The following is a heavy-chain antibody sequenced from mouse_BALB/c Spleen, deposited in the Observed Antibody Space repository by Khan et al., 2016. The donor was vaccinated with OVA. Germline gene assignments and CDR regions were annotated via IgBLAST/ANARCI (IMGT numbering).Heavy chain of an antibody. CDR3: SRGGGTAPFAY. CDR1: GFTFSDYG. CDR2: ISDLAYTI. J-gene: IGHJ3*01. Sequence: EVELVESGGGLVQPGGSRKLSCAASGFTFSDYGMAWVRQAPGKGPEWVAFISDLAYTIYYGDAVTGRFTISRENAKKTLYPEMSSLRSEDTAIYYCSRGGGTAPFAYWGLGTLVTVSA. V-gene: IGHV5-15*02. D-gene: IGHD1-2*01.